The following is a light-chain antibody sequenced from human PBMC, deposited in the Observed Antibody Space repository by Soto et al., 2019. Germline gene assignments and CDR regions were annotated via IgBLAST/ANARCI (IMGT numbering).Light chain of an antibody. J-gene: IGLJ1*01. CDR3: AGWDGSLKGFV. CDR2: ENN. CDR1: ASNIGRDP. Sequence: QSVLTQPPSASGAPGQRVTISCSGSASNIGRDPVNWYQQVPGTAPKLLIYENNHRPSGVPDRFSGSKSGTSASLVISGLQSEDEAEYFCAGWDGSLKGFVFXTGTKVTVL. V-gene: IGLV1-44*01.